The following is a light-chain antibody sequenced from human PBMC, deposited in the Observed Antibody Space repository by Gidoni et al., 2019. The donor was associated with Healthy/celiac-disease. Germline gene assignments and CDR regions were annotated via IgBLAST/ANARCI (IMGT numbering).Light chain of an antibody. J-gene: IGKJ3*01. V-gene: IGKV1-33*01. CDR3: QQYDNPPFT. Sequence: DIQIPLSPSSLSASVGDRVTSTRQASQDINIFLNWYQQKPGKAPKLLIYAASSLQTGVPSRFSGSGSGTDFTLTISSLQPEDIATYYCQQYDNPPFTFGPGTKVDIK. CDR2: AAS. CDR1: QDINIF.